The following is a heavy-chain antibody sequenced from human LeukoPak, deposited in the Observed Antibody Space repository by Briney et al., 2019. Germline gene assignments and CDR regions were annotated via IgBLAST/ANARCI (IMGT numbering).Heavy chain of an antibody. J-gene: IGHJ3*02. CDR3: ARVGYILTGDAFDI. Sequence: SETLSLTCTVSGGSISSGTYYWGWIRQSPGKGLEWIGSIYHTGSTYYNPSFKSRVTMSVDTSKNQFSLKLSSVTAADTAVYYCARVGYILTGDAFDIWGQGTMVTVSS. CDR2: IYHTGST. CDR1: GGSISSGTYY. V-gene: IGHV4-39*07. D-gene: IGHD3-9*01.